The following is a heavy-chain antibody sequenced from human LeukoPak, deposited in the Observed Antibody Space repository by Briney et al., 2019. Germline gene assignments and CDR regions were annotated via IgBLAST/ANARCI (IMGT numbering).Heavy chain of an antibody. J-gene: IGHJ3*02. CDR3: TRDRSPQDYDAFDI. V-gene: IGHV3-11*04. Sequence: GGSLRLSCAASGFTFSDYYMSWIRQATGKGLEWDSYISSSGSTIYYADSVKGRFTISRDNAKNSLYLQMNSLRAEDTAVYYCTRDRSPQDYDAFDIWGQGTMVTVSS. CDR2: ISSSGSTI. CDR1: GFTFSDYY. D-gene: IGHD2-15*01.